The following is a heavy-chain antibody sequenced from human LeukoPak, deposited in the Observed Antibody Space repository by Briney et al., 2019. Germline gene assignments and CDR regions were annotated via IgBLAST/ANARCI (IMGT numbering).Heavy chain of an antibody. CDR3: ARATYYYGSGSYSNTYYYYYGMDV. Sequence: AETLSLTCAVYGGSFSGYYWSWIRQPPGKGLEWIGEINHSGSTNYNPSLKSRVTISVDTSKDQFSLTLSSVTAADTAEYYCARATYYYGSGSYSNTYYYYYGMDVWGQGTPVTVSS. J-gene: IGHJ6*02. V-gene: IGHV4-34*01. CDR1: GGSFSGYY. CDR2: INHSGST. D-gene: IGHD3-10*01.